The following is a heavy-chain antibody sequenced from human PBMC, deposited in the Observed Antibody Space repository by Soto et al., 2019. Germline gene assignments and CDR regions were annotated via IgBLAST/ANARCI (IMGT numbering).Heavy chain of an antibody. CDR1: GFSFSSFA. CDR3: AKCAVLITTSGGWCNWFAP. J-gene: IGHJ5*02. V-gene: IGHV3-23*01. D-gene: IGHD2-21*01. Sequence: EVQLLESGGTLVQPGESLRLSCEVSGFSFSSFAMNLVRQAPGEGLEWVSSIRGTATSYADSVKGRFTISRDNSKNTVYLQMNTLSGEDTAVYYCAKCAVLITTSGGWCNWFAPWGQGTLVIVSS. CDR2: IRGTAT.